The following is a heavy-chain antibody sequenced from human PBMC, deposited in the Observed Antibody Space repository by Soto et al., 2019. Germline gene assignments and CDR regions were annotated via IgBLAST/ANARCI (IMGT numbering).Heavy chain of an antibody. Sequence: PGGSLRLSCAASGFTFSSYAMHWVRQAPGKGLESVAVIWFDGTNKYYGDSVKGRFTISRDNSKNTVYLQMNSLRAEDTAVYYCAREATMIVVAPGYWGQGTLVTVSS. CDR2: IWFDGTNK. D-gene: IGHD3-22*01. J-gene: IGHJ4*02. CDR3: AREATMIVVAPGY. CDR1: GFTFSSYA. V-gene: IGHV3-33*01.